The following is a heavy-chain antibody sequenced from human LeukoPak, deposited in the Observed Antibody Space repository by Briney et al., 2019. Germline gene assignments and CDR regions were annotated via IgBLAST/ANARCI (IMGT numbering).Heavy chain of an antibody. CDR3: ARGCFSDSRVPCYYGLDV. D-gene: IGHD3-22*01. V-gene: IGHV3-72*01. CDR1: GFSFSDHY. CDR2: SRSKVHSYTT. J-gene: IGHJ6*02. Sequence: GGSLRLSCAASGFSFSDHYMDWVRQAPGKGLEWVGRSRSKVHSYTTEYAASVKGRFTISRDGSENSLYLQMNSLKIEDTAVYYCARGCFSDSRVPCYYGLDVWGQGTTVTVSS.